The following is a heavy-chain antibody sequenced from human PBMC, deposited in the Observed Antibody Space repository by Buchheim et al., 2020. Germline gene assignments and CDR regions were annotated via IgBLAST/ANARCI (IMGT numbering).Heavy chain of an antibody. CDR3: ARDEKNVDGRIGLDC. J-gene: IGHJ4*02. D-gene: IGHD6-19*01. CDR1: GFTFSGHA. Sequence: QAQLVESGGGEVQPGRSLRLSCAASGFTFSGHAMEWVRQPPGKGLEWVAVISYDGRNKYYAESVKGRFTISRDNSKNTLYLEMNSLRDEDTAKYYCARDEKNVDGRIGLDCWGRGTL. CDR2: ISYDGRNK. V-gene: IGHV3-30*04.